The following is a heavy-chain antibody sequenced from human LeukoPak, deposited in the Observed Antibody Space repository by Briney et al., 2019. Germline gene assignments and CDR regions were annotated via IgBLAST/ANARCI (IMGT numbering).Heavy chain of an antibody. CDR1: GFTFSSYW. J-gene: IGHJ4*02. CDR3: TRTYYYDSRDYFDY. Sequence: PGGSLRLSCAASGFTFSSYWMHWVRQAPGKGLVWVSRIKTDGSNTVYADSVKGRFTTSRDNAKNTLYLQMNSLRVEDTAVYYCTRTYYYDSRDYFDYWGQGALVTVSS. CDR2: IKTDGSNT. V-gene: IGHV3-74*01. D-gene: IGHD3-22*01.